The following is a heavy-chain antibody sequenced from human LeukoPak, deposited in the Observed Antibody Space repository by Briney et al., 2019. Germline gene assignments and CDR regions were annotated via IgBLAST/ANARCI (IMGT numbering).Heavy chain of an antibody. V-gene: IGHV1-69*13. Sequence: GASVKVSCKASGGTFSSYAISWVRQAPGQGLEWMGGIIPIFGTANYAQKLQGRVTITADESTSTAYMELSSLRSEDTAVYYCARKGDYYCGMDVWGQGTTVTVSS. CDR1: GGTFSSYA. CDR2: IIPIFGTA. J-gene: IGHJ6*02. CDR3: ARKGDYYCGMDV. D-gene: IGHD3-16*01.